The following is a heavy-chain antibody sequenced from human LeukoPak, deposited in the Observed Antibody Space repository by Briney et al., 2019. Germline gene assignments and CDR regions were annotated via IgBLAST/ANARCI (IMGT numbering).Heavy chain of an antibody. V-gene: IGHV1-3*01. D-gene: IGHD6-13*01. Sequence: ASVKVSCKASGYTFTSYAMHWVRQAPRQRLEWMGWINAGNGNTKYSQKFQGRVTITRDTSASTAYMELSSLRSEDTAVNYCARGGDGQLGDYWGQGTLVTVSS. J-gene: IGHJ4*02. CDR2: INAGNGNT. CDR3: ARGGDGQLGDY. CDR1: GYTFTSYA.